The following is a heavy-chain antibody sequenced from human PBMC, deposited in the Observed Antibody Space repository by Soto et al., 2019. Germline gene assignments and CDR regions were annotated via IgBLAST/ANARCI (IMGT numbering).Heavy chain of an antibody. D-gene: IGHD3-10*01. Sequence: QITLKESGPTLVKPTQTLTLTCTFSGFSLTTSGVGVGWIRQPPGKALEWLALIYWDDDKRYRPSLKSRLTITKDTAKHHVILPMTNRGPVDTAKYYCAHSGELRYPFDYWGQGTLVTVSS. CDR2: IYWDDDK. CDR1: GFSLTTSGVG. J-gene: IGHJ4*02. V-gene: IGHV2-5*02. CDR3: AHSGELRYPFDY.